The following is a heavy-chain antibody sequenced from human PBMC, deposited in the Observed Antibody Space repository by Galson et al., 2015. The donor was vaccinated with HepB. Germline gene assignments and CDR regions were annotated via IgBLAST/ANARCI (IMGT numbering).Heavy chain of an antibody. CDR2: INHSGST. V-gene: IGHV4-34*01. Sequence: TLSLTCAVYGGSFSGYYWSWIRQPPGKGLEWIGEINHSGSTNYNPSLKSRVTISVDTSKNQFSLKLSSVTAADTAVYYCARGDNPDYGDYASAYYYMDVWGKGTTVTVSS. CDR1: GGSFSGYY. D-gene: IGHD4-17*01. CDR3: ARGDNPDYGDYASAYYYMDV. J-gene: IGHJ6*03.